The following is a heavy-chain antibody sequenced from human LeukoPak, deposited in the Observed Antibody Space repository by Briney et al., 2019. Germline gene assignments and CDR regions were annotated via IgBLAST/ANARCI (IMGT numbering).Heavy chain of an antibody. D-gene: IGHD2-21*01. CDR3: ARGIGNWFDP. Sequence: SETLSLTCTIQARSLSTYYWSWIRQPPGKGLEWFGYIYYSRSTKYNPSLKSRVTISVEASKNQFSLKLSSVTAADTAVYYCARGIGNWFDPWGQGTLVTVSS. V-gene: IGHV4-59*01. CDR1: ARSLSTYY. J-gene: IGHJ5*02. CDR2: IYYSRST.